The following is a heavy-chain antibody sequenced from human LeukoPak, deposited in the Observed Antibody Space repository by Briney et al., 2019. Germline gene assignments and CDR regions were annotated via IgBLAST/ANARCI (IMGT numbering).Heavy chain of an antibody. Sequence: SETLSLTCAVYGGSFSGYCWSWIRQPPGKGLEWIGEINHSGSTNYNPSLKSRVTISVDTPKNQFSLKLSSVTAADTAVYYCARSSPRRFGRNWFDPWGQGTLVTVSS. V-gene: IGHV4-34*01. D-gene: IGHD3-10*01. J-gene: IGHJ5*02. CDR2: INHSGST. CDR1: GGSFSGYC. CDR3: ARSSPRRFGRNWFDP.